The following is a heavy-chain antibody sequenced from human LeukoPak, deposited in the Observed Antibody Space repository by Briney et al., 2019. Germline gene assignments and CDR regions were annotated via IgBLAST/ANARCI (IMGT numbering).Heavy chain of an antibody. CDR2: INAGNGNT. D-gene: IGHD6-13*01. CDR3: ARDRLSSWYGRLVPASFDY. CDR1: GYTFTSYA. V-gene: IGHV1-3*01. J-gene: IGHJ4*02. Sequence: GASVKVSCKASGYTFTSYAMHWVRQAPGQRLEWMGWINAGNGNTKYSQKFQGRVTITRDTSASTAYMELSSLRSEDTAVYYCARDRLSSWYGRLVPASFDYWGQGTLVTVSS.